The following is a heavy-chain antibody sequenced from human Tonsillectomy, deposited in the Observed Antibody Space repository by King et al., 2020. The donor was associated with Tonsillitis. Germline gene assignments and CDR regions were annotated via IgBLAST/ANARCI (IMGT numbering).Heavy chain of an antibody. CDR2: IYPGDSDT. Sequence: SLTLSFHFSFSLFPLSCLFFFLPLPCKGLEWMGIIYPGDSDTRYSPSFQGQVTISADKSISTAYLQWSSLKASDTAMYYCARQTGYSSSWYDYWGQGTLVTVSS. V-gene: IGHV5-51*01. D-gene: IGHD6-13*01. CDR1: FSLFPLSC. J-gene: IGHJ4*02. CDR3: ARQTGYSSSWYDY.